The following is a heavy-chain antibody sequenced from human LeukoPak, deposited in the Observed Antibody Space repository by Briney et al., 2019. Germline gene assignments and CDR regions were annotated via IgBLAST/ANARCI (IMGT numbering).Heavy chain of an antibody. CDR1: GFTFSIYS. V-gene: IGHV3-21*01. Sequence: PGGSLRLSCAASGFTFSIYSMNWVRQAPGKGLEWVSSITGTSTYIYYADSVKGRFTISRDNAKNSLYLQMNSLRAEDTAVYYCARVGIVGATTGFDYWGQGTLVTVSS. CDR2: ITGTSTYI. D-gene: IGHD1-26*01. CDR3: ARVGIVGATTGFDY. J-gene: IGHJ4*02.